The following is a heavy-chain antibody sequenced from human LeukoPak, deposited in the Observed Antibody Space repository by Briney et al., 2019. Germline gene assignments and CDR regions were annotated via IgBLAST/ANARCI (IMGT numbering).Heavy chain of an antibody. CDR2: IYHSGST. Sequence: GSLRLSCAASGFTFSSYGMHWVRQAPGKGLEWIGEIYHSGSTNYNPSLKSRVTISVDTSKNQYSLKLSSVTAADTAVYYCARGGTTVTTRNEFDYWGQGTLVTVSS. CDR3: ARGGTTVTTRNEFDY. D-gene: IGHD4-17*01. CDR1: GFTFSSYG. J-gene: IGHJ4*02. V-gene: IGHV4-34*01.